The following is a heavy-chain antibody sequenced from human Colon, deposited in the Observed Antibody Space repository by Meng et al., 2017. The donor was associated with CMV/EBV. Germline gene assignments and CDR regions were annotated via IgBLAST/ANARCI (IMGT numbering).Heavy chain of an antibody. CDR2: ISSDGVSR. D-gene: IGHD6-6*01. J-gene: IGHJ5*02. V-gene: IGHV3-11*01. CDR1: GFTFRDYY. Sequence: GESLKISCAASGFTFRDYYMTWIRQAPGKGLEWLSTISSDGVSRSYADSVKGRFTISRDNAKNSLDLQMNNLRVEGTATYYCARERIESSSSRWFDPWGQGTLVTVSS. CDR3: ARERIESSSSRWFDP.